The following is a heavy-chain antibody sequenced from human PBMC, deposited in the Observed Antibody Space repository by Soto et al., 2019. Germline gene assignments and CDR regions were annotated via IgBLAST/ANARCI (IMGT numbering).Heavy chain of an antibody. J-gene: IGHJ5*02. D-gene: IGHD6-19*01. CDR1: GFSLRTYG. CDR2: IRYDGTKK. V-gene: IGHV3-33*01. CDR3: ARDVVTAVAGSVNWFDP. Sequence: QVQLVESGGGVVQSGRSLTLSCAASGFSLRTYGIHWIRRAPGKGLEWVAFIRYDGTKKFYENSVKGRSTISKDNSNNILYLQMSGLRAEDTAVYYCARDVVTAVAGSVNWFDPWGQGTLVTVSS.